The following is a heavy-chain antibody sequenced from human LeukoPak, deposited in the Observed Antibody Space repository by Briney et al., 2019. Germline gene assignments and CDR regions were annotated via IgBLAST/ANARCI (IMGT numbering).Heavy chain of an antibody. CDR3: ASEAGGPLY. CDR2: IYHSGST. D-gene: IGHD3-16*01. Sequence: PSETLSLTCTVSGYSINSVYYWGWIRQPPGKGLEWIGSIYHSGSTYYNPSLNGRVTISVDTSKNQFSLKVTSVTAADTAVYYCASEAGGPLYWGQGTLVTVSS. CDR1: GYSINSVYY. V-gene: IGHV4-38-2*02. J-gene: IGHJ4*02.